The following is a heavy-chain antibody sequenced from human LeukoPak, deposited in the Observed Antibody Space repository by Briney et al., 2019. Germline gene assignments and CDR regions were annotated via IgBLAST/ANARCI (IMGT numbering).Heavy chain of an antibody. D-gene: IGHD1-26*01. CDR2: ISYDGSNK. V-gene: IGHV3-30*18. CDR1: GFTFSSYG. Sequence: GSLRVSCAASGFTFSSYGMHWVRQAPGKGLEWVAVISYDGSNKYYADSVKGRFTISRDNSKNTLYLQMNSLRAEDTAVYYCAKIVENAFDIWGQGTMVTVSS. J-gene: IGHJ3*02. CDR3: AKIVENAFDI.